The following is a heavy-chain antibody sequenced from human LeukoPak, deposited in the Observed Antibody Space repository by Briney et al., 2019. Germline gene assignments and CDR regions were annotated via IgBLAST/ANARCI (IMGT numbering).Heavy chain of an antibody. CDR1: GGSFSGYY. V-gene: IGHV4-34*01. D-gene: IGHD3-10*01. Sequence: PSETLSLTCAVYGGSFSGYYWSWIRQPPGKGLEWIGEINHSGSTNYNPSLKSRVTISVDTSKNQFSLKLSSVTAADTAVYYCARPGGDEWELLWYGESGAFDIWGQGTMVTVSS. J-gene: IGHJ3*02. CDR2: INHSGST. CDR3: ARPGGDEWELLWYGESGAFDI.